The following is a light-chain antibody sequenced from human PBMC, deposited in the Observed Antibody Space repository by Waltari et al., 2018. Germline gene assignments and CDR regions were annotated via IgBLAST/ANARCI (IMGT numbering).Light chain of an antibody. J-gene: IGLJ2*01. CDR1: SSAVRLYEW. CDR3: SSYAGDDNFVV. V-gene: IGLV2-8*01. Sequence: QPALTQPPPASGSPGQSVTPTCTGTSSAVRLYEWVPCYQHHPGKAPKLIVFEVNKWPSGVRPRFSGSKSGNTASLTISGLQPEDEADYYCSSYAGDDNFVVFGGGTKLTVL. CDR2: EVN.